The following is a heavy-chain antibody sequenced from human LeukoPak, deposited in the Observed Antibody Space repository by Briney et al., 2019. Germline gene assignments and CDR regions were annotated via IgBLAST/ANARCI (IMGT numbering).Heavy chain of an antibody. CDR3: ARGVPAATDY. CDR1: GGSISSYY. V-gene: IGHV4-59*01. D-gene: IGHD2-2*01. Sequence: SETLSLTCTVSGGSISSYYWSWIQQPPGKGLEWIGYIYYSGSTNYNPSLKSRVTISVDTSKNQFSLKLSSVTAADTAVYYCARGVPAATDYWGQGTLVTVSS. J-gene: IGHJ4*02. CDR2: IYYSGST.